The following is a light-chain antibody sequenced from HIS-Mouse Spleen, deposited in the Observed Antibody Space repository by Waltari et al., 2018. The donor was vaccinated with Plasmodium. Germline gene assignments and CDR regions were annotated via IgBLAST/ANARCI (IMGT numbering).Light chain of an antibody. CDR1: SSAVGGYNY. CDR3: SSYAGSNNLEV. Sequence: QSALTQPPSASGSPGPSVTIPCTGTSSAVGGYNYVSWYQQHPGKAPKLMIYEVSKRPSGVPDRFSGSKSGNTASLTVSGLQAEDEADYYCSSYAGSNNLEVFGGGTKLTVL. CDR2: EVS. J-gene: IGLJ2*01. V-gene: IGLV2-8*01.